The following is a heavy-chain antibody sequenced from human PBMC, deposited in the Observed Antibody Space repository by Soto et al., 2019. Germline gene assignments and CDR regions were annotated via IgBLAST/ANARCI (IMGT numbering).Heavy chain of an antibody. CDR3: AKGSIESSASVDN. V-gene: IGHV3-23*01. CDR2: ISARGGSS. D-gene: IGHD1-26*01. Sequence: EVHLLESGGGLVQPGGSLRLSCGASGFSFSSYAMVWVRQAPGKGLEWVAVISARGGSSYFADSVKGRFTLSRDNSKNVLSLELNSQRAEDTAIYFCAKGSIESSASVDNWGQGTLVVVSS. CDR1: GFSFSSYA. J-gene: IGHJ4*02.